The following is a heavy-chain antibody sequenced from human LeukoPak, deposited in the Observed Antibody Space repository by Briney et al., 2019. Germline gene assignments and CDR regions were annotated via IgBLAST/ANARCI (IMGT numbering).Heavy chain of an antibody. J-gene: IGHJ5*02. CDR2: INPNSGGT. Sequence: ASVKVSCKASGYTFTGYYMHWVRQAPGQGLEWMGWINPNSGGTNYAQKFQGRVTMTRDTSISTAYMELSRLRSDDTAVYYCARDIDSRLGSGGNWFDPWGQGTLVTVSS. V-gene: IGHV1-2*02. CDR3: ARDIDSRLGSGGNWFDP. D-gene: IGHD3-10*01. CDR1: GYTFTGYY.